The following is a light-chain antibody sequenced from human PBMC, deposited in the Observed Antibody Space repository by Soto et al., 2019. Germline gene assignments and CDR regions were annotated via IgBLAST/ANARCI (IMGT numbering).Light chain of an antibody. CDR1: SSDVGGYNY. J-gene: IGLJ2*01. V-gene: IGLV2-11*01. CDR2: DVT. CDR3: CSYAGSNNVV. Sequence: QSALTQPRSASGSPGQSVTISCTGTSSDVGGYNYVSWYQHHPGKLPKLMIYDVTHRPSGVPDRFSGSKSGNTASLIVSGLQAEDEADYYCCSYAGSNNVVFGGGTKLTVL.